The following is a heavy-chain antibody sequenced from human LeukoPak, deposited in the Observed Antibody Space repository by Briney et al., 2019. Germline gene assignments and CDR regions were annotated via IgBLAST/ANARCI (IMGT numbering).Heavy chain of an antibody. Sequence: GGSLRLSCAASGFTFSSHAIHWVRQAPGKGLEWVAFISYDGSKNYYADSVKGRFTISRDNAEKIFYLQIDSLRVEDTAVYYCAGWGSGNYWGQGTLVTVSS. V-gene: IGHV3-30*04. CDR2: ISYDGSKN. CDR1: GFTFSSHA. CDR3: AGWGSGNY. J-gene: IGHJ4*02. D-gene: IGHD7-27*01.